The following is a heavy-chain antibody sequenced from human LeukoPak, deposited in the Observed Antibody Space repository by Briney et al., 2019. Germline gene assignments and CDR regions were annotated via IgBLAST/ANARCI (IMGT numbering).Heavy chain of an antibody. CDR2: ISYDGSSK. J-gene: IGHJ4*02. CDR3: ARVRGSSSFDY. Sequence: GGSQRLSCAASGFSLISYAMHWVRQAPGKGLEWVAVISYDGSSKFYADSVKGRFTISRDNSKNTLDLQMNSLRTEDTAVYYCARVRGSSSFDYWGQGTLVTVSS. V-gene: IGHV3-30*04. D-gene: IGHD6-13*01. CDR1: GFSLISYA.